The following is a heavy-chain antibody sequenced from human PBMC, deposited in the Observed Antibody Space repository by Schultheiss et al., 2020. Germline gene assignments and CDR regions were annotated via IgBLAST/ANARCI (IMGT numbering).Heavy chain of an antibody. CDR2: IYTSGST. CDR3: ARVGASGIPFDY. V-gene: IGHV4-61*02. J-gene: IGHJ4*02. Sequence: SQTLSLTCTVSGGSISSGDYYWSWIRQPAGKGLEWIGRIYTSGSTNYNPSLKSRVTISVDTSKNQFSLKLSSVTAADTAVYYCARVGASGIPFDYWGQGTLVTVAA. D-gene: IGHD1-26*01. CDR1: GGSISSGDYY.